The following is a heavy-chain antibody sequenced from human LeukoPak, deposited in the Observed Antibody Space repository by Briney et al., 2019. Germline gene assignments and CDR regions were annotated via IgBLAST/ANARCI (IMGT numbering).Heavy chain of an antibody. CDR3: ARGGYCSSTSCYPHHNWFDP. CDR1: GFTFSSYW. Sequence: GGSLRLSCAASGFTFSSYWMSWVRQAPGKGLEWVANIKQDGSEKYYVDSVKGRFTISRDNAKNSLYLQMNSLRAEDTAVYYCARGGYCSSTSCYPHHNWFDPWGQGTLVTVSS. D-gene: IGHD2-2*01. V-gene: IGHV3-7*01. CDR2: IKQDGSEK. J-gene: IGHJ5*02.